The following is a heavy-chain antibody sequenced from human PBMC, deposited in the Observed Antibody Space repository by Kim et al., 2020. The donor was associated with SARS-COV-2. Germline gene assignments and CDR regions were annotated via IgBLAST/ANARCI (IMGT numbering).Heavy chain of an antibody. J-gene: IGHJ5*02. CDR1: DNSVSSGSYY. V-gene: IGHV4-61*01. CDR3: ARATFRYCSGGTCYPLDR. CDR2: IYYSGST. Sequence: ETLSLTCTVSDNSVSSGSYYWNWIRQPPGKGLEWIGYIYYSGSTYYNPSLKSRVTMSVDMSKNQFSLRLSSVTAADTAVYYCARATFRYCSGGTCYPLDRWGQGTLVTVSS. D-gene: IGHD2-15*01.